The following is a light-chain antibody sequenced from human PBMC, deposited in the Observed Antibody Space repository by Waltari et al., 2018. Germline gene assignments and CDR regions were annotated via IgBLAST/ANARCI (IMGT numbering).Light chain of an antibody. V-gene: IGLV2-23*02. CDR1: SGSMGGFAL. CDR3: SSYSRGSSFVL. Sequence: QPALTQPPSVSGSPGQSIPISCTGTSGSMGGFALAPGYQQHPGKVPRLLIYEVTTRPSGVSSRFSGSKSDNSATLTISALQTEDEADYYCSSYSRGSSFVLFGGGTRLTVL. CDR2: EVT. J-gene: IGLJ2*01.